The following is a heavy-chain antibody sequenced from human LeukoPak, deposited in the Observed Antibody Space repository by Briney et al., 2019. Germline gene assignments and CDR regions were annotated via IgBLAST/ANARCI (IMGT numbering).Heavy chain of an antibody. J-gene: IGHJ4*02. Sequence: PGGSLRLSCAASGFTVSSNYMSWVRQAPGKGLEWVSSISSGSSNTFYADSVKGRFTISRDNAKNSLYLQMNSLRDEDTALYYCARDSDHYDSSGYFLGIMEGPYWGQGTLVTVSS. CDR3: ARDSDHYDSSGYFLGIMEGPY. CDR1: GFTVSSNY. D-gene: IGHD3-22*01. CDR2: ISSGSSNT. V-gene: IGHV3-21*01.